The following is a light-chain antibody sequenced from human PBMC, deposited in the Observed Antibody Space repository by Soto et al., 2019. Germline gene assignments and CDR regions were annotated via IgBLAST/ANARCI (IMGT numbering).Light chain of an antibody. J-gene: IGKJ2*01. CDR2: AAS. CDR1: QSISSY. CDR3: QQRYSTPPQ. V-gene: IGKV1-39*01. Sequence: DIQMTQSPSSLSASVGDRVTITCRASQSISSYLNWYQQKPGKAPKLLIYAASSLQSGVPSRFSGSGSGTDFTLTISSLQPEDFATYYCQQRYSTPPQFGQGTKLEIK.